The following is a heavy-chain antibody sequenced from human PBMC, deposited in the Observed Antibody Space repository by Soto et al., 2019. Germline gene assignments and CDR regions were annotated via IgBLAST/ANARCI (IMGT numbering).Heavy chain of an antibody. CDR1: GYSISSGYY. Sequence: PSETLSLTCAVSGYSISSGYYWGWIRQPPGKGLEWIGSIYHSGSTYYNPSLKSRVTISVDTSKNQFSLKLSSVTAADTAVYYCGRDPITMVRGVAFDIWGQGTMVTVSS. J-gene: IGHJ3*02. V-gene: IGHV4-38-2*02. CDR2: IYHSGST. CDR3: GRDPITMVRGVAFDI. D-gene: IGHD3-10*01.